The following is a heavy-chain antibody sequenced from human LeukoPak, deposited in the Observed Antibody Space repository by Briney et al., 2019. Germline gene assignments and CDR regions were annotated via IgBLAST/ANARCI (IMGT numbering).Heavy chain of an antibody. CDR3: ARDLSVDTIDY. J-gene: IGHJ4*02. CDR1: GYTFTGYY. Sequence: SVKVSCKASGYTFTGYYMHWVRQAPGQGLEWMGRIIPILGIANYAQKFQGRVTITADKSTSTAYMELSSLRSEDTAVYYCARDLSVDTIDYWGQGTLVTVSS. D-gene: IGHD5-18*01. V-gene: IGHV1-69*04. CDR2: IIPILGIA.